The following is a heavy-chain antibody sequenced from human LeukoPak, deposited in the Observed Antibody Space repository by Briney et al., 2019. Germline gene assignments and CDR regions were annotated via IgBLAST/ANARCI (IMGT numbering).Heavy chain of an antibody. J-gene: IGHJ4*02. CDR2: INVNGDIT. CDR1: GLTFSTYA. V-gene: IGHV3-23*01. D-gene: IGHD6-19*01. CDR3: TKGSHSSAWDY. Sequence: PGGSLRLSCAASGLTFSTYAMSWVRQAPGKGLEWVSAINVNGDITYYADSVKGRFTISRDNSKNTLCLQMNSLRAEDTAVYYCTKGSHSSAWDYWGQGTLVTISS.